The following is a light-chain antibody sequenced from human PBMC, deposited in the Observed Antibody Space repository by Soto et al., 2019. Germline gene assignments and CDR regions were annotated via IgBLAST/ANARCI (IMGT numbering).Light chain of an antibody. J-gene: IGLJ2*01. CDR1: SSDVGSYNL. Sequence: QSVLTQPASVSGSPGQSITISCTGTSSDVGSYNLVSWYQQHPGKAPKLMIYEVSKRPSGVSNRFSGSKSGNTASLTISGHRAGNGGNYHAGPYPGSSPVVFGGGPRLPVL. V-gene: IGLV2-23*02. CDR3: GPYPGSSPVV. CDR2: EVS.